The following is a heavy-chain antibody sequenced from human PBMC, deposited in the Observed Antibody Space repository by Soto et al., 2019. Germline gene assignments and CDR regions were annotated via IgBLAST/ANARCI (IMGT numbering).Heavy chain of an antibody. CDR3: ARSGIPLIEILDY. J-gene: IGHJ4*01. CDR2: INTRGETG. D-gene: IGHD1-1*01. V-gene: IGHV3-11*01. CDR1: GFTFSDYY. Sequence: GGSLRLSCAASGFTFSDYYMNWIRQAPGQGLEWLSFINTRGETGYIADSIRGRFTFSRDNARRSLYLQMNSLRAEDTAVYYCARSGIPLIEILDYWGHGTLVTVSS.